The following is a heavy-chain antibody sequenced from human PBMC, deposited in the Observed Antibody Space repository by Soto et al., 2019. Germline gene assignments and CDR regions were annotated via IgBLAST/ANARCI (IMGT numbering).Heavy chain of an antibody. Sequence: PSQTLSLTCAISGDSVSSNIAAWNWIRQSPSRGLEWLGRTYYRSKWYNDYAVSVKSRITINPDTSKDQFSLQLNSVTPEDTAVYYCARVGYSGYDDNWFDPWGQGTLVTVS. D-gene: IGHD5-12*01. V-gene: IGHV6-1*01. CDR1: GDSVSSNIAA. CDR3: ARVGYSGYDDNWFDP. J-gene: IGHJ5*02. CDR2: TYYRSKWYN.